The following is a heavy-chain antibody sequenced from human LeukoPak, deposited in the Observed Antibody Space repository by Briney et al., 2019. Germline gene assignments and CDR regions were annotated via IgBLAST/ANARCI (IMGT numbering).Heavy chain of an antibody. CDR1: GYTFTAYY. D-gene: IGHD6-13*01. J-gene: IGHJ4*02. CDR3: VGSNWAAGAAFDS. Sequence: ASVKVSCKASGYTFTAYYMHWVGQAPGQGLEWMGWIKCDSVRTDYSRNYRRRVTMARDTSISTAYMELTRLTSDDTAVYYCVGSNWAAGAAFDSWGQGTQVTVSS. V-gene: IGHV1-2*02. CDR2: IKCDSVRT.